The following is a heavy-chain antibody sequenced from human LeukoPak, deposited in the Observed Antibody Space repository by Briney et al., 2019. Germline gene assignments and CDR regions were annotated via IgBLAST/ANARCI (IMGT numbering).Heavy chain of an antibody. J-gene: IGHJ4*02. CDR3: TRDTDYGSATNYFDY. CDR2: ISWEGDTT. D-gene: IGHD3-10*01. V-gene: IGHV3-43*01. CDR1: GFTFDDYA. Sequence: GGSLELSCAASGFTFDDYAMDWVRQAPGKGLEGVSLISWEGDTTYYADSVRGRFTISRDNSKNSLYLQMNSLRTEDTAFYYCTRDTDYGSATNYFDYWGQGTLVSVSS.